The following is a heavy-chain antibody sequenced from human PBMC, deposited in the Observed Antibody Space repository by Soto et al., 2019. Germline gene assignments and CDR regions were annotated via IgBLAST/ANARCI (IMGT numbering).Heavy chain of an antibody. CDR1: GGSISSGGYY. CDR3: ASGSGSYYSWFDP. CDR2: IYYSRST. J-gene: IGHJ5*02. Sequence: SETLSLTCTVSGGSISSGGYYWSWIRQHPGKGLEWIGYIYYSRSTYYNPSLKSRVTISVDTSKNQFSLKLSSVTAADTAVYYCASGSGSYYSWFDPGGQGTLVTVSS. V-gene: IGHV4-31*03. D-gene: IGHD3-10*01.